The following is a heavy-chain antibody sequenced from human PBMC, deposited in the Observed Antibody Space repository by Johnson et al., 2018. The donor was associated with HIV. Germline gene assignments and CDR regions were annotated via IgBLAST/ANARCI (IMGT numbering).Heavy chain of an antibody. CDR3: ARDHIRGYDSPKDAFDI. V-gene: IGHV3-23*04. D-gene: IGHD3-22*01. Sequence: VQLVESGGGVVRPGGSLRLSCAASGFTFDDYGMSWVRQAPGKGLEWVSAISGSGHSTYYADSVKGRFTISRDSSKNTLYLQMNSMRADDTAVYYCARDHIRGYDSPKDAFDIWGQGTMVTVSS. J-gene: IGHJ3*02. CDR2: ISGSGHST. CDR1: GFTFDDYG.